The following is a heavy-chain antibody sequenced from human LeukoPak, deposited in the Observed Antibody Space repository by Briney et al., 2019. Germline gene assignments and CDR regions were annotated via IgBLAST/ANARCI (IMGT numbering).Heavy chain of an antibody. D-gene: IGHD6-19*01. CDR1: CGSISSSSYY. CDR3: AGRGGFSSGSDDAFDI. J-gene: IGHJ3*02. V-gene: IGHV4-39*01. CDR2: VYYSGRD. Sequence: KPSETLSLCCTVSCGSISSSSYYGGWIREPPGKGLGWIGTVYYSGRDCSNLPLKSRVPISVDTSKSQFSLKLSSVTAADTAVYYCAGRGGFSSGSDDAFDIWGQGTMVTVSS.